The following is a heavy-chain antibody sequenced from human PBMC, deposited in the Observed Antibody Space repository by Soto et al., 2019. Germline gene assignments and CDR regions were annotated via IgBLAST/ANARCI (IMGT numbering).Heavy chain of an antibody. D-gene: IGHD6-6*01. CDR2: IYYSGRT. V-gene: IGHV4-30-4*01. J-gene: IGHJ4*02. CDR1: GGSITSDAYY. Sequence: QVQLQESGPGLVKPSQTLPLTCTVSGGSITSDAYYWSWIRQPPGKVLEWIGHIYYSGRTYYNPSLESLLTISLHTSKNHFSRRLRSVNASDTAVYYCARDRSNSPDYFDYWGQGTLVTVSS. CDR3: ARDRSNSPDYFDY.